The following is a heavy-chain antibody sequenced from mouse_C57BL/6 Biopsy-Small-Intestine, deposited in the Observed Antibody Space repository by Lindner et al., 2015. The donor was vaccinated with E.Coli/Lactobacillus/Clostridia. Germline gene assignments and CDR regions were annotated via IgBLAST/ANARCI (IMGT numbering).Heavy chain of an antibody. CDR1: GYTFTNYN. V-gene: IGHV1-85*01. CDR2: IYPRDGSS. CDR3: TREALFARGYFDV. D-gene: IGHD1-1*01. J-gene: IGHJ1*03. Sequence: VQLQESGPALVKPGASVKLSCKASGYTFTNYNINWVKQRPGQGPEWIGWIYPRDGSSKDNEKFKDKATLTVDTSSSTAYIALHSLTSEDSAVYFCTREALFARGYFDVWGTGTTVTVSS.